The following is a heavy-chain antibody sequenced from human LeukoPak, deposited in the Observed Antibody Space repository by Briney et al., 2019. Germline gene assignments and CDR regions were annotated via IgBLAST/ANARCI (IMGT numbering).Heavy chain of an antibody. CDR2: INHSGST. CDR1: GGSFSGYY. CDR3: ARERYGSGSPGKYYYYYYYMDV. Sequence: SETLSLTCAVYGGSFSGYYWSWIRQPPGKGLEWIGEINHSGSTNYNPSLKSRVTISVDTSKNQFSLKLSSVTAADTAVYYCARERYGSGSPGKYYYYYYYMDVWGKGTTVTISS. V-gene: IGHV4-34*01. J-gene: IGHJ6*03. D-gene: IGHD3-10*01.